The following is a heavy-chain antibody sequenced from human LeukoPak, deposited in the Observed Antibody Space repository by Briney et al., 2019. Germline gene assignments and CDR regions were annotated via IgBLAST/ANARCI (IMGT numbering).Heavy chain of an antibody. CDR1: GGSISSYY. D-gene: IGHD2-2*01. J-gene: IGHJ4*02. Sequence: SETLSLTCTVSGGSISSYYWSWIRQPPGKGLEWIGCIYYSGSTNYNPSLKSRVTISVDTSKNQFSLKLSSVTAADTAVYYCARAGGLSDIVVVPAVMSFQGFDYWGQGTLVTVSS. CDR3: ARAGGLSDIVVVPAVMSFQGFDY. V-gene: IGHV4-59*12. CDR2: IYYSGST.